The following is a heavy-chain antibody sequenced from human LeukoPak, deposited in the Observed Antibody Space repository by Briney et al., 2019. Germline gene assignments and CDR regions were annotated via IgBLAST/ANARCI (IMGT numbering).Heavy chain of an antibody. J-gene: IGHJ4*02. CDR1: GFTFSSNG. CDR3: EKGGRWVTQWPFDY. CDR2: ISYDGSNK. V-gene: IGHV3-30*18. Sequence: PGGSLRLSWAASGFTFSSNGMHWVRQAPGKGLEWVAVISYDGSNKYYADSVKGRFTISRDNSKNTLYLQMNSLRAEDTAVYYCEKGGRWVTQWPFDYWGQGTLVTVSS. D-gene: IGHD6-19*01.